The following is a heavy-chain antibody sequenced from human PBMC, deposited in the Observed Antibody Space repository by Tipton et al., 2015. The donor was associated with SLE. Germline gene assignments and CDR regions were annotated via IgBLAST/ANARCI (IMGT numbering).Heavy chain of an antibody. CDR1: GGSISSSSYY. CDR3: ASPVVDY. CDR2: IYYSGST. V-gene: IGHV4-39*01. Sequence: TLSLTCTVSGGSISSSSYYLGWIRQPPGTGLAWIGCIYYSGSTYYNPSLKSRVTISVDTSKNQFSLKLSSVTAADTAVYYCASPVVDYWGQGTLVTVPS. D-gene: IGHD2-15*01. J-gene: IGHJ4*02.